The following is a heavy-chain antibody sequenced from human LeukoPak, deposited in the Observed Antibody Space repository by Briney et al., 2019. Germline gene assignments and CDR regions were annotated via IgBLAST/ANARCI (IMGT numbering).Heavy chain of an antibody. Sequence: ASVKVSCKASGYTFTNYAIHWVRQAPGQGLEWMGWISAYNGNTNYAQKFQGRVTMTRDTSINTAYMELSRLTSDDTAVYYCARELDGAFEIWGQGTMVTVSS. CDR2: ISAYNGNT. D-gene: IGHD5-24*01. V-gene: IGHV1-2*02. CDR1: GYTFTNYA. J-gene: IGHJ3*02. CDR3: ARELDGAFEI.